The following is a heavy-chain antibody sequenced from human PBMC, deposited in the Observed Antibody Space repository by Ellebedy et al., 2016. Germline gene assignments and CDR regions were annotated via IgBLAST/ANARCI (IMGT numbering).Heavy chain of an antibody. J-gene: IGHJ6*02. CDR2: IYYSGST. CDR3: ASGYSGYGSMDV. D-gene: IGHD5-12*01. Sequence: SETLSLXXSVSGGSISGDYWSWIRQPPGKELEWIGYIYYSGSTNYNPSLKSRVTISVDTSKNQFSLKLSSVTAADTAVYYCASGYSGYGSMDVWGQGTTVTVSS. CDR1: GGSISGDY. V-gene: IGHV4-59*01.